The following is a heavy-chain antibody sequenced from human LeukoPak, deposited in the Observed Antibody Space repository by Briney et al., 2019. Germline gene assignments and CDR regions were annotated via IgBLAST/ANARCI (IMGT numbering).Heavy chain of an antibody. V-gene: IGHV4-59*01. CDR2: IYYSGST. CDR1: GGSISSYY. Sequence: SETLSLTCTVSGGSISSYYWSWIRQPPGKGLEWIGYIYYSGSTNYNPSLKSRVTISVDTSKNQFSLKLSSVTAADTAVYYCARDLTEANSGSYLGLRLPGDFDIWGQGTMVTVSS. CDR3: ARDLTEANSGSYLGLRLPGDFDI. J-gene: IGHJ3*02. D-gene: IGHD1-26*01.